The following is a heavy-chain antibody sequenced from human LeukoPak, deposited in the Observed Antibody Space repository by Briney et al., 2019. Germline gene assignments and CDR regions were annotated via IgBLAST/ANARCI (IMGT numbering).Heavy chain of an antibody. J-gene: IGHJ4*02. V-gene: IGHV3-30*18. CDR1: GFTFSSYV. Sequence: PGGSLRLSCAASGFTFSSYVMHWVRQAPGKGLEGVAVISYDGNSKYYADSVKGRFTISRDSSKNTLYLQMNSLRAEDTAVYYCAKGLRFLETYYFDYWGQGTLVTVSS. CDR2: ISYDGNSK. CDR3: AKGLRFLETYYFDY. D-gene: IGHD3-3*01.